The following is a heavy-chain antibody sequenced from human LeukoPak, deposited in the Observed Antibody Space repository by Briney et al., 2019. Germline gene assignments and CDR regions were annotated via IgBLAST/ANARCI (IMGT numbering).Heavy chain of an antibody. Sequence: GGSLRLSFAASGFTFSSYSMNWIRQAPGKGLEWVAVMSYDGSNKYYADSVKGRFSISRDNSKNTLYLHMNSLRAEDTAVYYCARGRGGDYGGNSGHFDYWGQGTLVTVSS. D-gene: IGHD4-23*01. CDR1: GFTFSSYS. CDR3: ARGRGGDYGGNSGHFDY. J-gene: IGHJ4*02. V-gene: IGHV3-30*03. CDR2: MSYDGSNK.